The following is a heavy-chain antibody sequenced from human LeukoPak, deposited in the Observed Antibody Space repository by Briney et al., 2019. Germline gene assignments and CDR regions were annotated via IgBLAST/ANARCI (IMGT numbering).Heavy chain of an antibody. D-gene: IGHD2-15*01. J-gene: IGHJ4*02. CDR1: GFTFSSYA. Sequence: PGGSLRLSCAASGFTFSSYAMNWVRQSPGKGLEWIAEIHYSGSASYNPSLKSRVTISGDPSKNQVSLRVTSVTAADTAEYYCARGILSGYYFDSWGQGSLVTVSS. V-gene: IGHV4-34*01. CDR3: ARGILSGYYFDS. CDR2: IHYSGSA.